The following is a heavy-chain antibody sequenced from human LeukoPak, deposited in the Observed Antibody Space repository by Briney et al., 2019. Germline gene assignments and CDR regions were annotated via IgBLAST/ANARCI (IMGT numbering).Heavy chain of an antibody. V-gene: IGHV4-39*01. CDR2: IYYSGST. CDR3: ARLQRGATSAFDI. Sequence: PSETLSVTCTVSGGSISSSSHYWGWIRQPPGKGLEWIGSIYYSGSTYYNPSLKSRVTISVDTSKNQFSLKLSSVTAADTAVYYCARLQRGATSAFDIWGQGTMVTVSS. CDR1: GGSISSSSHY. D-gene: IGHD1-26*01. J-gene: IGHJ3*02.